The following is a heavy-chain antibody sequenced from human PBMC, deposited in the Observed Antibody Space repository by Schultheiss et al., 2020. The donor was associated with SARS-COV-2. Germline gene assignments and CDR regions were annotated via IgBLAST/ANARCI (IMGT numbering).Heavy chain of an antibody. CDR2: IYYSGVT. D-gene: IGHD5-12*01. Sequence: GSLRLSCTVSGGSISSSSYYWGWIRQPPGKGLEWIGSIYYSGVTYYNPSLKSRVTISVDTSKNQFSLKLSSVTAADTAVYYCARRRGLSGGYDLGVNWFDPWGQGGLGTVAS. V-gene: IGHV4-39*01. CDR1: GGSISSSSYY. J-gene: IGHJ5*02. CDR3: ARRRGLSGGYDLGVNWFDP.